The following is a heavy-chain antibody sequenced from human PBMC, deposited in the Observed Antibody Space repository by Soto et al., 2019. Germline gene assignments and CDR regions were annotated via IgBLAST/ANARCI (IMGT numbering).Heavy chain of an antibody. Sequence: QVQLVQSGAEVKKPGSSVKVSCKASGGTFSSYAISWVRQAPGQGLEWMGGIIPIFGTANYAQKFQGRVTITADESTSTAYMEPSSLRSEDTAVYYCARAWSYSPPGRRDWFDPWGQGTLVTVSS. CDR2: IIPIFGTA. J-gene: IGHJ5*02. D-gene: IGHD5-18*01. CDR1: GGTFSSYA. V-gene: IGHV1-69*01. CDR3: ARAWSYSPPGRRDWFDP.